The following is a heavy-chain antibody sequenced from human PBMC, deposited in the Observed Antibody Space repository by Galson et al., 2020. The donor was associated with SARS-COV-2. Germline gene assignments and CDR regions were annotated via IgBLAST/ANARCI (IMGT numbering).Heavy chain of an antibody. CDR2: IYYSGST. J-gene: IGHJ4*02. V-gene: IGHV4-39*07. CDR3: AREGLGSGYFDY. Sequence: SETLSLTCTVSGGSISSSSYYWGWIRQPPGKGLEWIGSIYYSGSTYYNPSLKSRVTISVDTSKNQFSLKLSSVTAADTAVYYCAREGLGSGYFDYWGQGTLVTVSS. CDR1: GGSISSSSYY. D-gene: IGHD3-22*01.